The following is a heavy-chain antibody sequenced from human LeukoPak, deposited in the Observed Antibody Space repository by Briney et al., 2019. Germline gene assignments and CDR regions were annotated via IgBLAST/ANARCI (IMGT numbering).Heavy chain of an antibody. D-gene: IGHD4-17*01. CDR3: AKDGDQVTVTKVDY. J-gene: IGHJ4*02. CDR2: IWYDGSNK. V-gene: IGHV3-33*06. Sequence: GGSLRLSCAASGFTFSSYSMNWVRQAPGKGLEWVAVIWYDGSNKYYEESVKGRFTISRDNSKNTLYLEMNSLRADDTAVYYCAKDGDQVTVTKVDYWGQGTLVTVSS. CDR1: GFTFSSYS.